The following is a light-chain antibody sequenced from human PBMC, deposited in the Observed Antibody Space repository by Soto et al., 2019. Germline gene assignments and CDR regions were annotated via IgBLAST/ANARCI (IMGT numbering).Light chain of an antibody. CDR3: HKYNERPSNT. CDR2: GAS. CDR1: QGISNY. Sequence: EIVMTQSPATLSVSPGERVTLSCRASQGISNYLAWYQLKPGQAPRLLIHGASTRATGIPVRFSGSGSGTEFTLTISSLQSEDFAVYYCHKYNERPSNTFGQGTRPE. V-gene: IGKV3-15*01. J-gene: IGKJ5*01.